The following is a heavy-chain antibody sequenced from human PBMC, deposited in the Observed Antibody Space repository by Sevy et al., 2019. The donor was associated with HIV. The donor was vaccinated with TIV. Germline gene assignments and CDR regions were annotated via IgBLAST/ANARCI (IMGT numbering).Heavy chain of an antibody. D-gene: IGHD6-13*01. Sequence: SETLSLTCTVSGGSISSGGHYWSWIRQPAGEGLEWIGRIYPSGSTNYRPSLKSRVTMSIDTSKNQFSLKLSSVTAADTAVYYCARVRTAAAGTGLGWFDPWGQGTLVTVSS. CDR3: ARVRTAAAGTGLGWFDP. CDR2: IYPSGST. J-gene: IGHJ5*02. V-gene: IGHV4-61*02. CDR1: GGSISSGGHY.